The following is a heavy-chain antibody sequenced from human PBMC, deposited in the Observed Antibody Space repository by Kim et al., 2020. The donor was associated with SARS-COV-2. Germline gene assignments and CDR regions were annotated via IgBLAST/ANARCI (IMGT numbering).Heavy chain of an antibody. Sequence: GGSLRLSCAASGFTFSSYWMSWVRQAPGKGLEWVANIKQDGSEKYYVDSVKGRFTISRDNAKNSLYLQMNSLRAEDTAVYYCARDMSGLLWPPNWFVPWGQGTLVTVSS. CDR1: GFTFSSYW. D-gene: IGHD3-10*01. CDR2: IKQDGSEK. J-gene: IGHJ5*02. CDR3: ARDMSGLLWPPNWFVP. V-gene: IGHV3-7*01.